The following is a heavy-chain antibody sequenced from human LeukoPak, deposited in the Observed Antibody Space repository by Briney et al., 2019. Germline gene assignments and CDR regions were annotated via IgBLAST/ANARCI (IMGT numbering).Heavy chain of an antibody. J-gene: IGHJ4*02. V-gene: IGHV1-46*01. CDR3: ARDQEGFDY. CDR1: GYSFTNNY. Sequence: GASVKVSCKASGYSFTNNYIHWVRQAPGQGLEWMGMIYPRDGSTSCAQRFQDRVTVTRDTSTSTVHMELSGLRAEDTALYYCARDQEGFDYWGQGTLVTVSS. CDR2: IYPRDGST.